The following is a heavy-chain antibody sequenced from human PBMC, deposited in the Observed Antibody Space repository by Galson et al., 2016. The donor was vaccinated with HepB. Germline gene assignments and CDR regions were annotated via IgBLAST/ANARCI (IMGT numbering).Heavy chain of an antibody. V-gene: IGHV4-31*03. CDR3: ARVKVATDVFHWFDP. D-gene: IGHD4-23*01. CDR2: IYYSGST. Sequence: TLSLTCTVSGDSITRGGYYWSWIRQIPGKGLEWIGYIYYSGSTYYNPSLESRLTMSVDTSENQFSLKMNSVTAADTAIYYCARVKVATDVFHWFDPWGQGTLVTVSS. J-gene: IGHJ5*02. CDR1: GDSITRGGYY.